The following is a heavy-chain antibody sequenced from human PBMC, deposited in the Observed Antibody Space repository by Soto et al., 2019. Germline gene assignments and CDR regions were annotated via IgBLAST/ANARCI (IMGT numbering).Heavy chain of an antibody. CDR2: IIPISGRT. Sequence: QVQLVQSGAEVKKPGSSVKVSCKASGGTFTSDALSWVRQAPGQGLEWMGGIIPISGRTNYAQRFQGRVSITADESTTTAYMELASLRSDDTAVYYCALDTSGGAVLFDPWGQGSLVTVSS. CDR1: GGTFTSDA. CDR3: ALDTSGGAVLFDP. V-gene: IGHV1-69*12. D-gene: IGHD3-22*01. J-gene: IGHJ5*02.